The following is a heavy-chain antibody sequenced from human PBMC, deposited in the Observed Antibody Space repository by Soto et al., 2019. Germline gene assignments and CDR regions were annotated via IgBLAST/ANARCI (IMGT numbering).Heavy chain of an antibody. Sequence: QVQLVQSGAEVKKPGSSVKVSCKASGGTFSSYAISWVRQAPGQGLEWMGGIIPIFGTANYAQKFQGRVTITADDSTSTAYMELSSLRSEETAVYYCARVAYYGSGSYYNVFGYWGQGTLVTVSS. CDR2: IIPIFGTA. J-gene: IGHJ4*02. CDR1: GGTFSSYA. V-gene: IGHV1-69*01. CDR3: ARVAYYGSGSYYNVFGY. D-gene: IGHD3-10*01.